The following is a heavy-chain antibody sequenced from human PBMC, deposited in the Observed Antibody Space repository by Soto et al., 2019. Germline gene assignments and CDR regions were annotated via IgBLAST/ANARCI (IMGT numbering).Heavy chain of an antibody. CDR1: GGSFRGYS. CDR3: QGGDF. V-gene: IGHV4-34*01. Sequence: PSETLSLTCAVSGGSFRGYSWSWIRQSPAKGLEWIGEINDSGNTYYNPSFKSRLTISVDTSTSQISLRLTSVTAADSAVYYCQGGDFWGQGTRVTSPQ. J-gene: IGHJ4*02. CDR2: INDSGNT. D-gene: IGHD3-16*01.